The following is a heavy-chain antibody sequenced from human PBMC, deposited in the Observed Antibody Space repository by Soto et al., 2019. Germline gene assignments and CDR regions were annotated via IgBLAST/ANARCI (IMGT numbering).Heavy chain of an antibody. Sequence: GESLKISGTVSGYRFTRYWIGWVRQMPGKGLEWMGIIYPGDSDTRYSPSFQGQVTISADKSISTAYLQWSSLKASDTAMYYCASASILYSYGWRDYWGQGTLVTSPQ. V-gene: IGHV5-51*01. CDR1: GYRFTRYW. J-gene: IGHJ4*02. D-gene: IGHD5-18*01. CDR3: ASASILYSYGWRDY. CDR2: IYPGDSDT.